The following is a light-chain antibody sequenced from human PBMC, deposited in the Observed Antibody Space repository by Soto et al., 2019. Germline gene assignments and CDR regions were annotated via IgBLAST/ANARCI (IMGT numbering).Light chain of an antibody. Sequence: EIVLTQSPATLSLSPGERATLSCRASQSVSSYLAWYQQKPGQAPRLLIYGASNRATGIPARFSGWGSGTVFTLTIRSLEPEDFAVYYCQQRNSWPLTFGGGTKVEIK. J-gene: IGKJ4*01. CDR3: QQRNSWPLT. CDR2: GAS. V-gene: IGKV3-11*01. CDR1: QSVSSY.